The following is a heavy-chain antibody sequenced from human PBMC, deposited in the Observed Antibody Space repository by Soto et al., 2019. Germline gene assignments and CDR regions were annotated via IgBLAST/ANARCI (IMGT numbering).Heavy chain of an antibody. CDR3: ASSTQYCDSFVSEYFQN. J-gene: IGHJ1*01. D-gene: IGHD6-6*01. CDR2: INAGNGNT. V-gene: IGHV1-3*01. Sequence: QVQLVQSGAEVKKPGASVKVSCKASGYSFTTHSMHWVRQAPGQRLEWMGWINAGNGNTKYSQKFQGRVTITRDTSASTAYMELSSLISEDTAVYYCASSTQYCDSFVSEYFQNWGQGTLVTVSS. CDR1: GYSFTTHS.